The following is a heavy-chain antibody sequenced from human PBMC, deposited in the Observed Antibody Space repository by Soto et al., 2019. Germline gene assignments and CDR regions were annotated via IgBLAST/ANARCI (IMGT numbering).Heavy chain of an antibody. Sequence: VASVKVSCKASGYTFTGYYMHWVRQAPGQGLEWMGWINPNSGGTNYAQKFQGRVTMTRDTSISTAYMELSRLRSDDTAVYYCARDLRGWQLNYYYYGMDVWGQGTTVTV. V-gene: IGHV1-2*02. CDR2: INPNSGGT. CDR1: GYTFTGYY. J-gene: IGHJ6*02. CDR3: ARDLRGWQLNYYYYGMDV. D-gene: IGHD2-15*01.